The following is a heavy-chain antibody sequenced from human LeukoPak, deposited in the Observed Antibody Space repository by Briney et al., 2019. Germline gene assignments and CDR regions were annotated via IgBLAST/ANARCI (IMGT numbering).Heavy chain of an antibody. Sequence: PSETLSLTCTVSGGSISSSSYYWGWIRQPPGKGLEWIGSIYYSGSTYYNPSLKSRVTISVDTSKNQFSLKLSSVTAADTAVYYCAGSSGWYGNDAFDIWGQGTMVTVSS. CDR2: IYYSGST. J-gene: IGHJ3*02. V-gene: IGHV4-39*01. CDR3: AGSSGWYGNDAFDI. D-gene: IGHD6-19*01. CDR1: GGSISSSSYY.